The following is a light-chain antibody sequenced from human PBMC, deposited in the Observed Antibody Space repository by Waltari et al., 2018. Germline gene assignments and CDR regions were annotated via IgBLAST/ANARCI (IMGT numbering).Light chain of an antibody. J-gene: IGKJ4*01. V-gene: IGKV3-11*01. CDR1: QSVETY. CDR2: DAS. CDR3: QQRRNWPLP. Sequence: EIVLTQSPAFLSFPPGERATLSCWASQSVETYLAWYQQRPGQSHGLLIYDASYRATGIPARFRGSGSETDFTLTISSLQPEDFAVYYWQQRRNWPLPFGGGTRVQI.